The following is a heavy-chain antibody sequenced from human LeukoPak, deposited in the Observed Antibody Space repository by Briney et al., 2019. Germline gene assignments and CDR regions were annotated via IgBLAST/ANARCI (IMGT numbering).Heavy chain of an antibody. Sequence: GESLKISCKGSGYSFTTYWIGWVRQMPGKGLEWMGIIYPGDSDTKYSPSFQGQVTISADNSISTAYLQWSSLKASDTAMYYCARSPSGSLTPYYFDYWGQGTLVTVSS. CDR3: ARSPSGSLTPYYFDY. J-gene: IGHJ4*02. V-gene: IGHV5-51*01. CDR2: IYPGDSDT. D-gene: IGHD3-9*01. CDR1: GYSFTTYW.